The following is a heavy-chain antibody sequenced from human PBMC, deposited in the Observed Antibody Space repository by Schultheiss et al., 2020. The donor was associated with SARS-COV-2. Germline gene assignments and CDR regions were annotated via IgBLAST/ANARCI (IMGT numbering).Heavy chain of an antibody. CDR3: AHRYLYCSSPDCYFDY. CDR2: IYWDDDK. V-gene: IGHV2-5*08. D-gene: IGHD2-2*01. J-gene: IGHJ4*02. CDR1: GFSLSTSGMC. Sequence: SGPTLVKPTQTLTLTCTFSGFSLSTSGMCVSWIRQPPGKALEWLALIYWDDDKRYSPSLKSRLTITKDTSKNQVVLTMTDMDPVDTATFYCAHRYLYCSSPDCYFDYWGQGTLVTVSS.